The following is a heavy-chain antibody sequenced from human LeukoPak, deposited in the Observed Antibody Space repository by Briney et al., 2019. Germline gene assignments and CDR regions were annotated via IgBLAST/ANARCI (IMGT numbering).Heavy chain of an antibody. J-gene: IGHJ5*02. D-gene: IGHD6-13*01. CDR3: ARDSSSWYNWFDP. CDR1: GFTFSSYS. Sequence: PGGSLRLSCAASGFTFSSYSMNWVRQAPGKGLEWVSYISSSSSTIYYADSVKGRFTISRDNAKNSLYLQMNSLRAEDTAVYYCARDSSSWYNWFDPWAQGTLVTVSS. CDR2: ISSSSSTI. V-gene: IGHV3-48*04.